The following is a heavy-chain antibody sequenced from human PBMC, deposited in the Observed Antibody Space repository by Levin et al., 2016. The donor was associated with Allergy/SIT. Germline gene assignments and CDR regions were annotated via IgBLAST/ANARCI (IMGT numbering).Heavy chain of an antibody. Sequence: GESLKISCAASGFTVSSNYMSWVRQAPGKGLEWVSVIYSGGSTYYADSVKGRFTISRDNSKNTLYLQMNSLRAEDTAVYYCAKMARGVGATNYYYYGMDVWGQGTTVTVSS. CDR2: IYSGGST. CDR3: AKMARGVGATNYYYYGMDV. CDR1: GFTVSSNY. V-gene: IGHV3-66*01. D-gene: IGHD1-26*01. J-gene: IGHJ6*02.